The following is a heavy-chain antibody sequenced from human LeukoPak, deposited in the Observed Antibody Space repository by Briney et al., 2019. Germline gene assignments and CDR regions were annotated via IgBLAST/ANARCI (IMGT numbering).Heavy chain of an antibody. V-gene: IGHV4-39*01. CDR3: ARVPTVTFFDY. Sequence: SETLSLTCTVSGISISSSNSYWGWIRQPPGKGLEWIGSIYYSGNTYYNASLKSQVSISIDTSKNQFSLRLTSVTAADTAVYYCARVPTVTFFDYWGQGTLVTVSS. CDR1: GISISSSNSY. CDR2: IYYSGNT. D-gene: IGHD4-17*01. J-gene: IGHJ4*02.